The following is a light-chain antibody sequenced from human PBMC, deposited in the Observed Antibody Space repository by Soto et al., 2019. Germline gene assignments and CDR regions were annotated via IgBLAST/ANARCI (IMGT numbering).Light chain of an antibody. J-gene: IGKJ1*01. CDR2: GAS. Sequence: ELAMTQSPATLSVSPGERATLSCRASQSVSNNLAWYQQKHGQAPRLLFYGASTRASGIPARFSGSGSGTEFTLTISSLQSEDFAVYFCQQYNNWPRWAFGQGTKVDIK. CDR3: QQYNNWPRWA. V-gene: IGKV3-15*01. CDR1: QSVSNN.